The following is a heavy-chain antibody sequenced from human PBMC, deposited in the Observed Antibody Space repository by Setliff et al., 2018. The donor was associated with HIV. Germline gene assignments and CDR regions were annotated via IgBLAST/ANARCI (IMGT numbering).Heavy chain of an antibody. V-gene: IGHV1-69*13. CDR1: GGTFSTYA. CDR3: ASSRRGSYAIDN. CDR2: IIPIFGTA. D-gene: IGHD3-16*01. Sequence: SVKVSCKASGGTFSTYAISWVRQAPGQGLEWMGGIIPIFGTADYAQRFQGRVTITADESTSTAYMELSTLRSEDTAVYYCASSRRGSYAIDNWGQGNLVTVSS. J-gene: IGHJ4*02.